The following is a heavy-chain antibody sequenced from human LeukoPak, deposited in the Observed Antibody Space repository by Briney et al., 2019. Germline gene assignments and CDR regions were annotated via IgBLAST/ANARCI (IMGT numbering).Heavy chain of an antibody. V-gene: IGHV3-23*01. CDR2: ISGSGGST. D-gene: IGHD6-13*01. CDR1: GFTFSSSA. CDR3: AKFSSSWYGFDAFDI. Sequence: GGSLRLSCAASGFTFSSSAMSWVRQAPGKGLEWVSAISGSGGSTYYADSVKGRFTISRDNSKNTLYLQMNSLRAEDTAVYYCAKFSSSWYGFDAFDIWGQGTMVTVSS. J-gene: IGHJ3*02.